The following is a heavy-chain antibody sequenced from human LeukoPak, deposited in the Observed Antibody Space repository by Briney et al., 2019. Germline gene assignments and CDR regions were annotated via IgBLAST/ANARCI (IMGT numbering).Heavy chain of an antibody. D-gene: IGHD3-22*01. CDR3: ARHEGYYYDSSGYGVFDY. CDR2: INHSGST. J-gene: IGHJ4*02. CDR1: GGSFSGYH. V-gene: IGHV4-34*01. Sequence: SETLSLTCAVYGGSFSGYHWSWLRQPPGKGLEWIGEINHSGSTNYNPSLKSRVTISVDTSKNQFSLRLSSVTAADTAVYYCARHEGYYYDSSGYGVFDYWGQGTLVTVSS.